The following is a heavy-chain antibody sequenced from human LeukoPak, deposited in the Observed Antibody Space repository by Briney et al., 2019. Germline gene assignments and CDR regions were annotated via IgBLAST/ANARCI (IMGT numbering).Heavy chain of an antibody. D-gene: IGHD3-22*01. J-gene: IGHJ6*02. CDR2: IKQDGSEK. Sequence: GGSLRLSCAASGFTFSSYWMSWVRQAPGKGLEWVANIKQDGSEKYYVDSVKGRFTISRGNAKNSLYLQMNSLRAEDTAVYYCARDQGYYDSSGYYPHGMDVWGQGATVTVSS. CDR1: GFTFSSYW. V-gene: IGHV3-7*01. CDR3: ARDQGYYDSSGYYPHGMDV.